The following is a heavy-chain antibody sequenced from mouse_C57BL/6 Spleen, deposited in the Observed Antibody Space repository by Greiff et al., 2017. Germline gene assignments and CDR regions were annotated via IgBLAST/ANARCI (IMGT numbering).Heavy chain of an antibody. CDR3: TTYSGY. J-gene: IGHJ2*01. V-gene: IGHV1-7*01. CDR2: INPSSGYT. D-gene: IGHD1-1*01. Sequence: QVQLKQSGAELAKPGASVKLSCKASGYTFTSYWLHWVKQRPGQGLEWIGYINPSSGYTKYNQKFKDKATITADTSSNTAYLQLSSLTSEDTAVYYCTTYSGYWGQGTTLTVSS. CDR1: GYTFTSYW.